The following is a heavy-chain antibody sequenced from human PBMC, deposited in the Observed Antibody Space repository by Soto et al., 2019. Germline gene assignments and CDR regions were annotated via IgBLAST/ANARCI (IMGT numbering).Heavy chain of an antibody. CDR3: ARLTMVRGVMANYFDY. CDR1: GGSISSSSYY. D-gene: IGHD3-10*01. J-gene: IGHJ4*02. CDR2: IYYSGST. V-gene: IGHV4-39*01. Sequence: SETLSLTCTVSGGSISSSSYYWGWIRQPPGKGLEWIGSIYYSGSTYYNPSLKSRVTISVDTSKNQFSLKLSSVTAADTAVYYCARLTMVRGVMANYFDYWGQGTLVTVSS.